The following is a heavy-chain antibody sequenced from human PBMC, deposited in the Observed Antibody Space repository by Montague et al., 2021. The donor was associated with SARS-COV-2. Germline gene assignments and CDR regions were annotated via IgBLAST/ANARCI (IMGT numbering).Heavy chain of an antibody. V-gene: IGHV3-30*18. D-gene: IGHD3-3*01. J-gene: IGHJ4*02. CDR1: GFTFNNYG. CDR3: AKDLVGDFWSAFYSSYSDY. Sequence: SLRLSCAASGFTFNNYGMHWVRQAPGKELEWVAVISNDGGNKYYADSVKGRFSISRDNSKNTLYLQMNSLGAEDTAVYYCAKDLVGDFWSAFYSSYSDYWGQGTLVTVSS. CDR2: ISNDGGNK.